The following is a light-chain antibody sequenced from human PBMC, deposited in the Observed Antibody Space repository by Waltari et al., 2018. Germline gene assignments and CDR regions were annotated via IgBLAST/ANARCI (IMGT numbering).Light chain of an antibody. CDR1: QGIRNY. V-gene: IGKV1-33*01. CDR2: DAS. CDR3: QHYDNLPPT. J-gene: IGKJ5*01. Sequence: DIQMTQSPSSLSASVGDRVTITCQASQGIRNYLNWYQQKPGKAPKLLIYDASNLQTGVPSRFSGSGSGTDFTFTISRLQPEDFATYYCQHYDNLPPTFGQGTRLDIK.